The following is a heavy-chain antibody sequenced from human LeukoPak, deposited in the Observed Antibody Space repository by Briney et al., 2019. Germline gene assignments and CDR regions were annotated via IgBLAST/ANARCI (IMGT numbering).Heavy chain of an antibody. D-gene: IGHD3-10*01. CDR3: ASGPRSGKLYFDY. Sequence: PSQTLSLTCTVSGGSISSGGYYWSWIRQHPGKGLEWIGYIYYSGSTYYNPSLKSRVTISVDTSKNQFSLKLSSVTAADTAVYYCASGPRSGKLYFDYWGQGTLVTVSS. CDR2: IYYSGST. J-gene: IGHJ4*02. CDR1: GGSISSGGYY. V-gene: IGHV4-31*03.